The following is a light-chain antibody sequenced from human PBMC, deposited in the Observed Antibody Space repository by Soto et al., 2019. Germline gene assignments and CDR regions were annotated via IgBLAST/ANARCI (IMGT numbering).Light chain of an antibody. CDR1: QSVSSN. CDR2: GAS. J-gene: IGKJ1*01. Sequence: EIVMTQSPATLSVSPGERATLSCRASQSVSSNLAWYQQKPGQAPRLLIYGASTRATGIPARFSGSGSGTEFTLTISSLQSEDFATYYCQNYNSAPWTFGQGTKVEF. CDR3: QNYNSAPWT. V-gene: IGKV3-15*01.